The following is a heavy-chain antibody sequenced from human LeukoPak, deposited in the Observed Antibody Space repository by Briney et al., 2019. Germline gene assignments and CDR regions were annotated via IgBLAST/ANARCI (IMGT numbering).Heavy chain of an antibody. CDR3: ARDRSSGYYSNGFQH. CDR1: GGSISSYY. Sequence: SETLSLTCTVSGGSISSYYWSWIRQPAGKGLEWIGRIYTSGSTNYNPSLKSRVTMSVDTSKNQFSLKPSSVTAADTAVYYCARDRSSGYYSNGFQHWGQGTLVTVSS. J-gene: IGHJ1*01. CDR2: IYTSGST. V-gene: IGHV4-4*07. D-gene: IGHD3-22*01.